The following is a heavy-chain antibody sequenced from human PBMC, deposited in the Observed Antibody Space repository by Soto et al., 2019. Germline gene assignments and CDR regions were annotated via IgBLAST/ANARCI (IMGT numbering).Heavy chain of an antibody. CDR1: GGSFSGYY. D-gene: IGHD6-19*01. V-gene: IGHV4-34*01. J-gene: IGHJ4*02. CDR3: ARVTCGGSGLLDY. CDR2: INHSGST. Sequence: QVQLQQWGAGLLKPSETLSLTCAVYGGSFSGYYWSWIRQPPGKGLEWMGEINHSGSTNYNPSLKSRVTLSEETSKNQFSLKLSSVTAADTAVYYCARVTCGGSGLLDYWGQGTLVTVSS.